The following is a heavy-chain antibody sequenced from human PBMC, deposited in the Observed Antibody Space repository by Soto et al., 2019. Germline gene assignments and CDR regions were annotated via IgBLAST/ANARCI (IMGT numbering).Heavy chain of an antibody. CDR3: ARESGGATATLDYYYFYRDV. J-gene: IGHJ6*03. CDR1: GDTFNDYY. V-gene: IGHV1-2*04. D-gene: IGHD5-12*01. Sequence: QVQLVQSGAEVKRPGASVTVSCRSSGDTFNDYYIHWVRQAPGQGLEWMGWINPNGGVTKYAQKFQGWVSMTRDTSIRTVDMQLSRLRSDDTAVYYCARESGGATATLDYYYFYRDVWGTGTTVTVSS. CDR2: INPNGGVT.